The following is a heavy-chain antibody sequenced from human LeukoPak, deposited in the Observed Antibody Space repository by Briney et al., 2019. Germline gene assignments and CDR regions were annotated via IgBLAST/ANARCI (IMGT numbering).Heavy chain of an antibody. Sequence: GGSLRLSCAASGFTFSSYAMHWVRQAPGKGLEWVAVISYDGSNKYYADSVKGRFTISRDNSKNTLYLQMNGLRAEDTAVYYCARALGGYCSSTSCYTGWFDPWGQGTLVTVSS. CDR1: GFTFSSYA. CDR2: ISYDGSNK. CDR3: ARALGGYCSSTSCYTGWFDP. V-gene: IGHV3-30-3*01. J-gene: IGHJ5*02. D-gene: IGHD2-2*02.